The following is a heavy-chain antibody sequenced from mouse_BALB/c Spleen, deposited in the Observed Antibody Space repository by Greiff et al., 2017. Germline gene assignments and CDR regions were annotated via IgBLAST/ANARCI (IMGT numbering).Heavy chain of an antibody. CDR1: GFTFSSYA. CDR2: ISSGGSYT. D-gene: IGHD1-2*01. J-gene: IGHJ3*01. CDR3: SKGGDYYGSFAC. V-gene: IGHV5-9-4*01. Sequence: EVQRVESGGGLVKPGGSLKLSCAASGFTFSSYAMPWVRQSPEKRLEWVAEISSGGSYTYYPDTVTGRFTISRDNAKNTLFLEISSLRSEDAAMYYCSKGGDYYGSFACWGEGNLVSVSA.